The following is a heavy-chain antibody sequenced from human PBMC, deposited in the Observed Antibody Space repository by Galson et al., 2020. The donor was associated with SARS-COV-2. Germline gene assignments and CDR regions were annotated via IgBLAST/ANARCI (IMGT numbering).Heavy chain of an antibody. Sequence: SQTLSLTCTVSDVSITSYWWNWIRQPPGKGLEWIGYIHHSGISNYNPSLKSRVTMSVDTSKSQISLKLNSVVAEDTAVYYCARWGNGGGATVNAFDMWGQGATVSVSS. D-gene: IGHD3-16*01. CDR3: ARWGNGGGATVNAFDM. CDR2: IHHSGIS. CDR1: DVSITSYW. J-gene: IGHJ3*02. V-gene: IGHV4-59*01.